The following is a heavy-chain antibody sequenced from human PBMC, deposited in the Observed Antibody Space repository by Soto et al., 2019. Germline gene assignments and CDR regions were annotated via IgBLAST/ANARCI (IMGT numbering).Heavy chain of an antibody. V-gene: IGHV1-69*01. J-gene: IGHJ6*02. CDR3: ARGPNWNARYYYYGMDV. CDR2: IVPIYGIP. D-gene: IGHD1-1*01. CDR1: GGTFNTHA. Sequence: VKVSCKTSGGTFNTHAISWVRQAPGHGFEWMGGIVPIYGIPSHAQKFQGRVTITADEPTTTVYMELSSLRSDDTAVYYCARGPNWNARYYYYGMDVWGQGTTVTVSS.